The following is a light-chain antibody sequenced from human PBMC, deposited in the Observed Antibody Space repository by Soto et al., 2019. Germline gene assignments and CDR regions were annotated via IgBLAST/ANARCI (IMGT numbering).Light chain of an antibody. Sequence: DIQMTQSPSSLSASVGARVTITCRASQSISSYLNWYQQKPGKAPNLLIYAASSLQSGVPSRFSGSGSGTDFTLTISSLQPEDCATYYCQQSYSTPQTFGQGTKLEIK. CDR1: QSISSY. CDR2: AAS. V-gene: IGKV1-39*01. J-gene: IGKJ2*01. CDR3: QQSYSTPQT.